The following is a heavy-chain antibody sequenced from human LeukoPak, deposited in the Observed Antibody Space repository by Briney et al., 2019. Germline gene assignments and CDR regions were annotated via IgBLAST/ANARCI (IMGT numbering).Heavy chain of an antibody. Sequence: GGSLRLSCAASGFTFDDYAMHWVRQAPGKGLEWVSLISGDGGSTYYADSVKGRFTISGDNSKHSLYLQMNSLRTEDTALYYCAKHQETGSYFAFDIWGQGTMVTVSS. CDR3: AKHQETGSYFAFDI. V-gene: IGHV3-43*02. J-gene: IGHJ3*02. D-gene: IGHD1-26*01. CDR1: GFTFDDYA. CDR2: ISGDGGST.